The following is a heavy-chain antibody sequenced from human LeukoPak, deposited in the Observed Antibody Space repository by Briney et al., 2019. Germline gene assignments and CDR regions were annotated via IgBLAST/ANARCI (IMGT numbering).Heavy chain of an antibody. Sequence: GGSLRLSRAASGFTFSSYAISWVRQAPGKGLEWVSAISGSGGSTYYADSVKGRFTISRDNSKNTLYLQMNSLRAQDTAVYYCPKVSGRMPTIDYWGQGTLVTVSS. CDR2: ISGSGGST. V-gene: IGHV3-23*01. D-gene: IGHD5-24*01. CDR1: GFTFSSYA. J-gene: IGHJ4*02. CDR3: PKVSGRMPTIDY.